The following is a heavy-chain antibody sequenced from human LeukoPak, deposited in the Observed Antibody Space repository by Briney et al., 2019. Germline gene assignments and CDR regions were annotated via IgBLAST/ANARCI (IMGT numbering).Heavy chain of an antibody. J-gene: IGHJ4*02. CDR3: ARDLDNFDY. CDR2: ISSSSSYI. Sequence: PGGSLRLSCAASGFTFSSYSMNWVRQAPGKGLEWVSSISSSSSYIYYADSVKGRFTISRDNAKNSPYLQMNGLRAEDTAVYYCARDLDNFDYWGQGTLVTVSS. CDR1: GFTFSSYS. D-gene: IGHD3-9*01. V-gene: IGHV3-21*01.